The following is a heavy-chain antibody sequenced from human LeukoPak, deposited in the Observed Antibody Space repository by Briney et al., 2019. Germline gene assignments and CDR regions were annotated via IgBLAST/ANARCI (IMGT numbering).Heavy chain of an antibody. V-gene: IGHV3-7*01. CDR1: GFTFSSYW. D-gene: IGHD3-10*01. CDR3: ARERGSGSYHPFDP. CDR2: IKQDGTEK. Sequence: GGSLRLSCVASGFTFSSYWMSWVRQAPGEELEWVANIKQDGTEKNYVDSVKGRFTISRDNAKNSLYLQMNSLRAEDTAVYYCARERGSGSYHPFDPWGQGTLATVSS. J-gene: IGHJ5*02.